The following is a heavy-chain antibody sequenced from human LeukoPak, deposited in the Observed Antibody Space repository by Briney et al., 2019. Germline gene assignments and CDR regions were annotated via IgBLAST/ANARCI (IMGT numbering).Heavy chain of an antibody. V-gene: IGHV3-7*04. CDR3: ARVRYGNYFDY. D-gene: IGHD3-16*02. J-gene: IGHJ4*02. CDR1: GFTFSESW. Sequence: HPGGSLRLSCAASGFTFSESWMSWVCQAPGKGLEWVGSIKQDGSEKYYVDSVKGRFTISRDNAKNSLYLQMNNLRAEDTAVYYCARVRYGNYFDYWGQGTLVTVSS. CDR2: IKQDGSEK.